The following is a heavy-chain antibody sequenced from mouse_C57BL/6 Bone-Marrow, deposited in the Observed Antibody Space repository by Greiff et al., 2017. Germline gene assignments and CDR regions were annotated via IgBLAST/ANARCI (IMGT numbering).Heavy chain of an antibody. D-gene: IGHD1-1*01. CDR3: ARLTTVVANYAMDY. J-gene: IGHJ4*01. CDR1: GFTFSDYG. V-gene: IGHV5-15*04. Sequence: EVMLVESGGGLVQPGGSLKLSCAASGFTFSDYGMAWVRQAPRKGPAWVAFISNLAYSIYFADTVTGRFTISRENAKNTLYLEMSSLRSEDTAMYYCARLTTVVANYAMDYWGQGTSVTVSS. CDR2: ISNLAYSI.